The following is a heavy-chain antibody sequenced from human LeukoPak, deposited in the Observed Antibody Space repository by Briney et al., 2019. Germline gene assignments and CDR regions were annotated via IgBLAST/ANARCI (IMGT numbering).Heavy chain of an antibody. CDR2: ISSSSSNI. Sequence: GGSLRLSCAASGFTFSSYSINWVRQAPGKGLEWVSFISSSSSNIYYADSVKGRFTISRDNAKNSLYLQMNSLRAEDTALYYCARDSDHYDSSGYFLGIMEGPYWGQGTLVTVSS. J-gene: IGHJ4*02. D-gene: IGHD3-22*01. CDR3: ARDSDHYDSSGYFLGIMEGPY. V-gene: IGHV3-21*01. CDR1: GFTFSSYS.